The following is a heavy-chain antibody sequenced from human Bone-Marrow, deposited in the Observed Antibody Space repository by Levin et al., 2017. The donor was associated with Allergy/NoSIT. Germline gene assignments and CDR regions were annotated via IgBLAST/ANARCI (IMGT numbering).Heavy chain of an antibody. CDR2: INWNSGSI. J-gene: IGHJ3*01. V-gene: IGHV3-9*01. CDR3: AKGEETGLYDPFDH. D-gene: IGHD1-26*01. Sequence: PGGSLRLSCAASGFIFREYAMHWVRQVPGKGLEWVSGINWNSGSIGYADSVKGRFSISRDNAKNSLFLQMNSLRPEDTALYYCAKGEETGLYDPFDHWGQGTMVSVSS. CDR1: GFIFREYA.